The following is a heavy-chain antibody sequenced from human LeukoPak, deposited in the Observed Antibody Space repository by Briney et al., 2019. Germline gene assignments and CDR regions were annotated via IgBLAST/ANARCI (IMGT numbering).Heavy chain of an antibody. D-gene: IGHD2-15*01. CDR1: GFTFSSYA. CDR3: AKDLVAATRTFDY. V-gene: IGHV3-23*01. Sequence: GGSLRLSCAASGFTFSSYAMSWVRQAPGKGLEWVSLISGSGASTFYADSVQGRFTISRDNSKNTLYLQMNSLRGEDTAVYYCAKDLVAATRTFDYWGQGTLVTVSS. J-gene: IGHJ4*02. CDR2: ISGSGAST.